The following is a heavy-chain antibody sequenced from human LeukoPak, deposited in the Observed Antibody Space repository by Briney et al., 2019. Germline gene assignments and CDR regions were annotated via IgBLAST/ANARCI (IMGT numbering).Heavy chain of an antibody. Sequence: PSETLSLTCTVSGGSISSHYWSWLRQPPGKGLEWIGYIYYSGSTNYNPSLKSRVTISVDTSKNQFSLKLSSVTAADTAVYYCARVSGYYYDSTIGLGGQGTVVTVSA. V-gene: IGHV4-59*11. CDR3: ARVSGYYYDSTIGL. J-gene: IGHJ4*02. D-gene: IGHD3-22*01. CDR2: IYYSGST. CDR1: GGSISSHY.